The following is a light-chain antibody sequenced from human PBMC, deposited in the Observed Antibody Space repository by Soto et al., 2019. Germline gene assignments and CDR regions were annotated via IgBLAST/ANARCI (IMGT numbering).Light chain of an antibody. V-gene: IGKV3D-15*01. Sequence: EIVMAQSPATLSVSAGERATLSFRARQSVRSNLAWYQQKPGQAPRLLIYDASTRATGIPARFSGSGSGTEFILTVSSLQSEDFGVYYCQQYNNWPPITFGQGTRLE. CDR3: QQYNNWPPIT. CDR1: QSVRSN. J-gene: IGKJ5*01. CDR2: DAS.